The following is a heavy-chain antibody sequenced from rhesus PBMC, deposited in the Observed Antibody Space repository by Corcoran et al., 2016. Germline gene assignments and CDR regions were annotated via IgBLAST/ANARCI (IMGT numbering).Heavy chain of an antibody. CDR2: IAYDGNKK. CDR3: ARDRGEQRSFDY. D-gene: IGHD6-31*01. V-gene: IGHV3-54*02. CDR1: GFNFSFYA. Sequence: EVQLVESGGGLVQPGGSLRLSCAASGFNFSFYAIHWVRQAQGKGLEWVTVIAYDGNKKYDTDAGKDRFTISRDKSKNMLYRQMNNLKVEDTAVYYCARDRGEQRSFDYWGQGVLVTVSS. J-gene: IGHJ4*01.